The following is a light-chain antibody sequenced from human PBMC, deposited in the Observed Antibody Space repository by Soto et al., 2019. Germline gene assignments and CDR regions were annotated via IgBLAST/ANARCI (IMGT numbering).Light chain of an antibody. CDR1: QSISSW. CDR3: PQYNTYPWT. J-gene: IGKJ1*01. V-gene: IGKV1-5*01. CDR2: DAS. Sequence: DIQMTQSPATLSASVGDIVTITCRASQSISSWLAWYQQNPGKVPKLLIDDASSLERGVPSRFSGIGSGTEFTLTISSLQPDDFATYYCPQYNTYPWTFGQGTEVEIK.